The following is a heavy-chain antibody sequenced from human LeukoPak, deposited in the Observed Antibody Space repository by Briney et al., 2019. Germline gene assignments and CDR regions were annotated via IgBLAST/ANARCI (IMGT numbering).Heavy chain of an antibody. V-gene: IGHV3-30-3*01. Sequence: GGSLRLSCAGSGFTFSSYAMHWVRQAPGKGLEWVAVISYDGSNKYYADSVKGRFTISRDNSKNTLYLQMNSLRAEDTAVYYCARESGAKTYYYDSSGYYGDAFDIRGQGTMVTVSS. CDR2: ISYDGSNK. D-gene: IGHD3-22*01. CDR1: GFTFSSYA. J-gene: IGHJ3*02. CDR3: ARESGAKTYYYDSSGYYGDAFDI.